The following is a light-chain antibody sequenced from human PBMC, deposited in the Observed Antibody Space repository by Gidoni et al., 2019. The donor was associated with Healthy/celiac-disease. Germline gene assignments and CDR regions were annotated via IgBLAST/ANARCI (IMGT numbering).Light chain of an antibody. CDR2: GAS. CDR1: QSVSSN. CDR3: QQYNNWPPWT. V-gene: IGKV3-15*01. J-gene: IGKJ1*01. Sequence: EIVMTQSPATLSVSPGERATLSCSASQSVSSNLAWYQQKPGQAPRLLINGASTRATGIPARFSGSGSGTEFTLTISSLQSEDFAVYYCQQYNNWPPWTFGQGTKVEIK.